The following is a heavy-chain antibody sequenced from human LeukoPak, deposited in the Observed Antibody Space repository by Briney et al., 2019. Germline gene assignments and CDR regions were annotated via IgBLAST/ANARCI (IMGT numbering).Heavy chain of an antibody. V-gene: IGHV3-9*01. Sequence: GGSLRLSCAASGFTFDDYAMDWVRQVPGKGLEWVSGISWNSDNIGYADSVKGRFSISRDNAKNSLYLQMNSLRAEDTALYYCAKELYSGGWYGIDNWGQGTLVTVSS. CDR3: AKELYSGGWYGIDN. J-gene: IGHJ4*02. D-gene: IGHD6-19*01. CDR1: GFTFDDYA. CDR2: ISWNSDNI.